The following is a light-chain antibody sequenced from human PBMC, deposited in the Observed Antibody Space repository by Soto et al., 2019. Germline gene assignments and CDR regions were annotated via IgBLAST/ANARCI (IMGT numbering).Light chain of an antibody. CDR1: QSVTTN. J-gene: IGKJ5*01. Sequence: EIVMTQSPATLSLSPGESATLSXRASQSVTTNLSWYQQEPGHXTRILXXGAXTRATGIPARFIGSGSGKEFTLTISRLEPEDVAVYYCQQYGSSPRSTFGQGTRLEIK. CDR3: QQYGSSPRST. CDR2: GAX. V-gene: IGKV3-15*01.